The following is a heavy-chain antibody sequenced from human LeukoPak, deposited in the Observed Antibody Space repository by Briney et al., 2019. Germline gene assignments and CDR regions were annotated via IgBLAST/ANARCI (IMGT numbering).Heavy chain of an antibody. Sequence: KSSETLSLTCTVSGGSISSGGYYWSWIRQHPGKGLEWIGYIYYSGSTYYNPSLKSRVSISVDTSKNQLSLKLTSVTAADTAVYYCARARGSSSWGEIDYWGQGTLVTVSS. D-gene: IGHD6-13*01. V-gene: IGHV4-31*03. CDR1: GGSISSGGYY. CDR2: IYYSGST. J-gene: IGHJ4*02. CDR3: ARARGSSSWGEIDY.